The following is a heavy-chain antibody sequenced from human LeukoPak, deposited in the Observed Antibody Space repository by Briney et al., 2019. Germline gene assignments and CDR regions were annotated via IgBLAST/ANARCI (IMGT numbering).Heavy chain of an antibody. CDR1: GFTFSGFA. Sequence: TGGSLRLSCAASGFTFSGFAMHRVRQAPGKGLEWVSGISWDSGAIGYADFAKGRFTISRDNAKNSLYLQMNSLRPEDTALYSCAKDFRGNHYFDYWGQGTLVTVSS. D-gene: IGHD5-12*01. CDR2: ISWDSGAI. J-gene: IGHJ4*02. V-gene: IGHV3-9*01. CDR3: AKDFRGNHYFDY.